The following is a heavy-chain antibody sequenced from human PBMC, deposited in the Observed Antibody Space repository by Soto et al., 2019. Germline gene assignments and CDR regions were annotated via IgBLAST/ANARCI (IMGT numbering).Heavy chain of an antibody. CDR1: GFTFSSYG. J-gene: IGHJ4*02. D-gene: IGHD3-22*01. V-gene: IGHV3-30*18. CDR3: AKEIWHYYDSSGYYIDY. Sequence: QVQLVESGGGVVQPGRSLRLSCAASGFTFSSYGMHWVRQAPGKGLEWVVVISYDGSNKYYADSVKGRFTISRDNSKNTLYLQMNSLRAEDTAVYYCAKEIWHYYDSSGYYIDYWGQGTLVTVSS. CDR2: ISYDGSNK.